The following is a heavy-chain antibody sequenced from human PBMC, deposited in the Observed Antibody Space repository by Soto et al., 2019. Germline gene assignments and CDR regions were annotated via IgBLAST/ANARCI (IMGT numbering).Heavy chain of an antibody. J-gene: IGHJ6*02. CDR1: GFSLSTSGLG. CDR3: AHSYSSSCDSYYGMDV. Sequence: QITLKESGPTLVKPTQTLTLTCTFSGFSLSTSGLGVHWIRQPPGKALEWLAVIYWDDDKRYRPSLQSRLTITKDTSKNQVVLTMSNMDPVDTATYHCAHSYSSSCDSYYGMDVWGQGTTVTVSS. CDR2: IYWDDDK. V-gene: IGHV2-5*02. D-gene: IGHD6-13*01.